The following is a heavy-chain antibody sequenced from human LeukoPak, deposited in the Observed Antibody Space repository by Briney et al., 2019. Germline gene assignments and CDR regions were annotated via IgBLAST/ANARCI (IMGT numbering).Heavy chain of an antibody. Sequence: SETLSLTCSVSGGSIRSSYDDWGWIRQPPGKGLGWTRCSYDRARPYYTPSLKRRVPISVHPPNRQCALKLNSVTAADTAVYYRARHHGPWGQGTLVPVSS. J-gene: IGHJ1*01. V-gene: IGHV4-39*01. CDR3: ARHHGP. CDR2: SYDRARP. CDR1: GGSIRSSYDD.